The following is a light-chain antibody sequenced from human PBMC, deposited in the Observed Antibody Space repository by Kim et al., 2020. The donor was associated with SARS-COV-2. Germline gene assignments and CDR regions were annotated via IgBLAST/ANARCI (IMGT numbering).Light chain of an antibody. V-gene: IGKV1-5*03. J-gene: IGKJ4*02. Sequence: DIQMTQSPSTLSASVGDRVTITCRASQSISSWLAWYQQKPGKAPKLLIYKASSLESGVPSRFSGSGSGTEFTLTISSLQPDDFATYYCERYNRYRGACGEGAKVGSK. CDR3: ERYNRYRGA. CDR2: KAS. CDR1: QSISSW.